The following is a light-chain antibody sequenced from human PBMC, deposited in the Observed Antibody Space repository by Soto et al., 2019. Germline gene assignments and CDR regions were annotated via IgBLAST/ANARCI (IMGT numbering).Light chain of an antibody. CDR3: QQYNNWHPIT. V-gene: IGKV3-15*01. Sequence: EILMTQSPSTLAVSPGERATLSCGAGQSVSSNLAWYQQKPGQAPRLLIYGASTRATGIPARFSGSGCGTEFTLTISSLQFEDFAVYYCQQYNNWHPITFGQGTRLEIK. CDR1: QSVSSN. CDR2: GAS. J-gene: IGKJ5*01.